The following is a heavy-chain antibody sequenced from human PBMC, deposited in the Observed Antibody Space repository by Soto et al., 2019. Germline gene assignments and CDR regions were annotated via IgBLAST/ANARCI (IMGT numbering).Heavy chain of an antibody. CDR3: ARTPRITIFGAYYYYMDV. D-gene: IGHD3-3*01. CDR1: GFSLSTSGMC. Sequence: GPTLVNPTETLTLTCTFSGFSLSTSGMCVSWIRQPPGKALEWLARIDWDDDKYYSTSLKTRLTISKDTSKNQVVLTMTNMDPVDTATYYCARTPRITIFGAYYYYMDVWGKGTTVTVSS. V-gene: IGHV2-70*11. J-gene: IGHJ6*03. CDR2: IDWDDDK.